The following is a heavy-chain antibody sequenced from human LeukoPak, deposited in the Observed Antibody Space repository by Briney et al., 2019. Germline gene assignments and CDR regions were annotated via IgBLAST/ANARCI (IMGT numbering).Heavy chain of an antibody. J-gene: IGHJ6*03. CDR1: GDSISSNSYY. V-gene: IGHV4-39*07. D-gene: IGHD3-10*01. CDR2: MYYSGST. CDR3: ARGEDYGSGFYDYYYMDV. Sequence: PSETLSLTCTVSGDSISSNSYYWGWIRQPPGKGLEWIGSMYYSGSTYYNSSLKSRVTISVDTSKNQLSLKLSSVTAADTAVYYCARGEDYGSGFYDYYYMDVWGKGTTVTVSS.